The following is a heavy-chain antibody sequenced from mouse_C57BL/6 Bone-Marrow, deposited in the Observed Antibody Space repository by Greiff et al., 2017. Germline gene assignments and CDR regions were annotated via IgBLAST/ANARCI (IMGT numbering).Heavy chain of an antibody. J-gene: IGHJ2*01. V-gene: IGHV5-6*01. CDR1: GFTFSSYG. D-gene: IGHD1-1*01. CDR2: ISSGGSYT. CDR3: ARTTPVATGNLDY. Sequence: EVQRVESGGDLVKPGGSLKLSCAASGFTFSSYGMSWVRQTPDKRLEWVATISSGGSYTYYPDSVKGRFTISRDNAKNTLYLQMSSLKSEDTAMCYCARTTPVATGNLDYWGQGTTLTVSS.